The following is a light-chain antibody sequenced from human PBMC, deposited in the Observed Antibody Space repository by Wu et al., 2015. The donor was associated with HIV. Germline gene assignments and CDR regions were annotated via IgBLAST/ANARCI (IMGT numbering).Light chain of an antibody. CDR1: QSVNTR. Sequence: EIVMTQSPATLSVSPGEGATLSCRVNQSVNTRLAWYQQKPGQPPRLLIYGASTRATGIPGRFTGSGSGTDFTLTISSLQSEGFAVYYCQQYNSWPTFGGGTKVEIK. CDR3: QQYNSWPT. CDR2: GAS. J-gene: IGKJ4*01. V-gene: IGKV3-15*01.